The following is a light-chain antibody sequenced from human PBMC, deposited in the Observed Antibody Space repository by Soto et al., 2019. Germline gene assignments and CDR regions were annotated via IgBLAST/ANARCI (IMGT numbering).Light chain of an antibody. CDR3: QQYNSFSLT. V-gene: IGKV1-5*01. Sequence: DFQMTQSPSTLSASVGDRVTITCRASQSLSSRLAWYQQKPGKAPKLLIFDASSLESGVPSRFSGSASGTEFTLTISSLQPDDSATDYCQQYNSFSLTFGQGTKVEIK. CDR1: QSLSSR. CDR2: DAS. J-gene: IGKJ1*01.